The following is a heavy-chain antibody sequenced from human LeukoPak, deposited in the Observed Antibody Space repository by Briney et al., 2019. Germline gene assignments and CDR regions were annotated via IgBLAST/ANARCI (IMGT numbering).Heavy chain of an antibody. D-gene: IGHD5-12*01. J-gene: IGHJ4*02. CDR1: GFIFSNYW. Sequence: GGSLRLSCAASGFIFSNYWMTWFRQAPGKGLEWVAHIRQDGSERHYVDSVKDRFTISRDNAKNSLDLQMDSLRAEDTAVYYCARDWGSTGYDLYDSWGQGTLVTVSS. CDR2: IRQDGSER. CDR3: ARDWGSTGYDLYDS. V-gene: IGHV3-7*01.